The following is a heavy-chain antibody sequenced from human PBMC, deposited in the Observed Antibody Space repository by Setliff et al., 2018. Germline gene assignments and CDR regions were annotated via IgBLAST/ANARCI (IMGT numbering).Heavy chain of an antibody. Sequence: VKVSCKASGYTFTDYYIHWVRQAPGQGLEWMGWINPLSTATKYAQRFQDRVAMTRDTSMNTAYMELMRLTSDDTALYYCARVARKSRPLSYFDKWGQGTQVTVSS. CDR1: GYTFTDYY. V-gene: IGHV1-2*02. CDR3: ARVARKSRPLSYFDK. J-gene: IGHJ4*02. CDR2: INPLSTAT. D-gene: IGHD5-12*01.